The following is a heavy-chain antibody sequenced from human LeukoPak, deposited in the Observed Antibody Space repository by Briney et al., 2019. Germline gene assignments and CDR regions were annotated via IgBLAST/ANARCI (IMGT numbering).Heavy chain of an antibody. J-gene: IGHJ6*03. CDR3: ARSVIPSARHYYFYMDV. CDR1: GYSFSNNH. D-gene: IGHD2-2*01. Sequence: ASVKVSCKASGYSFSNNHIHWVRQAPGQGLEWMGWINTYSGYTNYAQSFQGRVTLTTDTSTSTANMELRSLRSDDTAVYYCARSVIPSARHYYFYMDVWGEESTVTVSS. V-gene: IGHV1-18*01. CDR2: INTYSGYT.